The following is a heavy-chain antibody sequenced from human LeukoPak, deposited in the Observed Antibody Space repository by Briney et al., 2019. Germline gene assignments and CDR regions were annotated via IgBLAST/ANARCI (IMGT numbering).Heavy chain of an antibody. CDR2: INPNSGGT. CDR3: ARESYGLSLNY. D-gene: IGHD5-18*01. CDR1: GYTFTGYY. V-gene: IGHV1-2*06. J-gene: IGHJ4*02. Sequence: ASVKVSCKASGYTFTGYYMHWVRQAPGQGLEWMGRINPNSGGTNYAQKFQGRVTMTRDTSISTAYMELSRLRSDDTAVYYCARESYGLSLNYWAQGTLVTVSS.